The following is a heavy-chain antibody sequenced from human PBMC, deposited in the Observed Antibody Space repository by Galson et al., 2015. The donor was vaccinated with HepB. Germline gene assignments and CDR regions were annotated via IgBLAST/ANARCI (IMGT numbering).Heavy chain of an antibody. CDR3: ARDTETYYYYYYGMDV. CDR1: GFTFSSYS. CDR2: ISSSSSTI. Sequence: SLRLSCAASGFTFSSYSMNWVRQAPGKGLEWVSYISSSSSTIYYADSVKGRFTISRDNAKNSLYLQMNSLRDEDTAVYYCARDTETYYYYYYGMDVWGQGTTVTVSS. D-gene: IGHD4-11*01. J-gene: IGHJ6*02. V-gene: IGHV3-48*02.